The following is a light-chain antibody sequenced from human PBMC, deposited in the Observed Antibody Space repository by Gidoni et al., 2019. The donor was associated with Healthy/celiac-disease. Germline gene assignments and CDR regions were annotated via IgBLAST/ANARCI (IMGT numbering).Light chain of an antibody. V-gene: IGKV3-11*01. Sequence: LLTQSPSTLSLSPGVRATLSCRASQSVSSYLAWYQQKPGQAPRLLIYDASNRATGIPARFSGSGSGTDFTLTISSLEPEDFAVYYCQQRSNWHPGYSFXQXTKLEIK. J-gene: IGKJ2*03. CDR1: QSVSSY. CDR3: QQRSNWHPGYS. CDR2: DAS.